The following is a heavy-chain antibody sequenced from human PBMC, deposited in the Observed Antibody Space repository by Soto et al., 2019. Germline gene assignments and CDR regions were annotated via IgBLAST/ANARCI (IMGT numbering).Heavy chain of an antibody. Sequence: XGSLRLSCAASAFTFSRYAMSWVRQAPGKGLEWVSAISSSGSTIYYADSVKGRFTISRDNAKNSLYLQMNSLRAEDTAVYYCARLLRKKGITGTPDYWGQGTLVTVSS. V-gene: IGHV3-11*01. J-gene: IGHJ4*02. CDR3: ARLLRKKGITGTPDY. CDR1: AFTFSRYA. D-gene: IGHD1-20*01. CDR2: ISSSGSTI.